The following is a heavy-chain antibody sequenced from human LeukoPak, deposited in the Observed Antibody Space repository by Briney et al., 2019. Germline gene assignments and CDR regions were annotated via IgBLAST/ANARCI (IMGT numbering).Heavy chain of an antibody. CDR2: ISSSGSTI. CDR1: GFTFSSYE. D-gene: IGHD3-22*01. Sequence: PGGSLRLSCAASGFTFSSYEMNWVRQAPGKGLDWVSYISSSGSTIYYADSVKGRFTISRDNAKNSLYLQMNSLRAEDTAVYYCARANYDSSGYSGYYYMDVWGKGTTVTVSS. CDR3: ARANYDSSGYSGYYYMDV. V-gene: IGHV3-48*03. J-gene: IGHJ6*03.